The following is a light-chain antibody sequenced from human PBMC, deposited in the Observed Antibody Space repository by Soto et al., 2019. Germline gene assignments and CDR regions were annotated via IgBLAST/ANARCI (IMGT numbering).Light chain of an antibody. V-gene: IGLV2-11*01. CDR1: SADVGGYNS. CDR2: DVT. CDR3: CSYAGSYTYV. J-gene: IGLJ1*01. Sequence: ALTQPRSVSGSPGQSVTISCTGTSADVGGYNSVSWYQQHPGKAPKLMIYDVTKRPSGVPDRFSASKSGNTASLTISGLQAEDEADYYCCSYAGSYTYVFGTGTKVTVL.